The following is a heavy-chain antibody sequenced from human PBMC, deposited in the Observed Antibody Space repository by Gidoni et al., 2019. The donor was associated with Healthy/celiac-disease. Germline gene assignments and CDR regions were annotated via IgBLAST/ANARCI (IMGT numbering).Heavy chain of an antibody. J-gene: IGHJ4*02. D-gene: IGHD1-1*01. Sequence: EVQLVESGGGLVQPGGSLRLSCSASGFTFSSYAMHWVRQAPGKGLEYVSAISSKGGSTYYADSVKGRFTISRDNSKNTLYLQMSSLRAEDTAVYYCVKGEVVPERRYFDYWGQGTLVTVSS. CDR3: VKGEVVPERRYFDY. V-gene: IGHV3-64D*06. CDR2: ISSKGGST. CDR1: GFTFSSYA.